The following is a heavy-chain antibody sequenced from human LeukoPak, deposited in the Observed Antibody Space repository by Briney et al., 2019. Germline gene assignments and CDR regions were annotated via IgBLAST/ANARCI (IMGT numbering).Heavy chain of an antibody. Sequence: SQTLSLTCTVSGGSISSGSYYWSWIRQPAGKGLEWIGRIYTSGSTNYNPSLKSRVTISVDTSKNQFSLKLSSVTAADTAVYYWTTGSGPAYCSSTSCYTRRYCFDYWGQGTLVTVSS. D-gene: IGHD2-2*02. J-gene: IGHJ4*02. CDR1: GGSISSGSYY. CDR2: IYTSGST. CDR3: TTGSGPAYCSSTSCYTRRYCFDY. V-gene: IGHV4-61*02.